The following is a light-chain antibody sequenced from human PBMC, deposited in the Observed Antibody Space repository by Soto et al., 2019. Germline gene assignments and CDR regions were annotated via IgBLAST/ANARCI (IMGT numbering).Light chain of an antibody. CDR1: QSIRSW. CDR3: QQYDIVSKT. CDR2: DAS. V-gene: IGKV1-5*01. Sequence: DIQMTQSPSTLSASVGDRVTITCRASQSIRSWLAWYQQKPGKVPQLLIYDASNLESGVPSRFSGSGSGTEFTLTISSLQPDDFATYYCQQYDIVSKTFGQGTKVDIK. J-gene: IGKJ1*01.